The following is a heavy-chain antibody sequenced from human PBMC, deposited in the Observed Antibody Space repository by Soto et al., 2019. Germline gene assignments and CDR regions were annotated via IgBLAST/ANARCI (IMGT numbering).Heavy chain of an antibody. V-gene: IGHV1-3*01. CDR2: INAGRGSA. J-gene: IGHJ4*02. CDR3: ARDHSGSYFTFFDY. CDR1: GYSCTNCA. D-gene: IGHD1-26*01. Sequence: ASVKVAARASGYSCTNCASHWLRQAPVQRLEGMGGINAGRGSAKYSQKWHGRGSITVATSASTAYMELSSLKSEDTAIYYCARDHSGSYFTFFDYWGQANLVTVSS.